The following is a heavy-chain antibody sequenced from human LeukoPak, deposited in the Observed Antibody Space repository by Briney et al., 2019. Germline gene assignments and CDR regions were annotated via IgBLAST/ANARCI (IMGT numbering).Heavy chain of an antibody. CDR3: ARDLGDIVVVPAAMPFDY. CDR2: IWYDGSNK. J-gene: IGHJ4*02. Sequence: GGSLRLSCAASGFTFSSYGMHWVRQAPGKGLEWVAVIWYDGSNKYYADSVKGRSTISRDNSKNTLYLQMNSLRAEDTAVYYCARDLGDIVVVPAAMPFDYWGQGTLVTVSS. V-gene: IGHV3-33*01. D-gene: IGHD2-2*01. CDR1: GFTFSSYG.